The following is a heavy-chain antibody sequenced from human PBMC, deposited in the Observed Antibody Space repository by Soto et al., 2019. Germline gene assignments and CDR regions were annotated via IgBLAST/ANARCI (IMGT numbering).Heavy chain of an antibody. D-gene: IGHD3-22*01. Sequence: SETLSLTCTVSGGSISSSSYYWGWIRQPPGKGLEWIGSIYYSGSTYYNPSLKSRVTISVDTSKNQFSLKLSSVTAADTAVYYCARCRLRYYYDRSGYPLVDIWGQGTMVTVSS. CDR1: GGSISSSSYY. V-gene: IGHV4-39*01. J-gene: IGHJ3*02. CDR2: IYYSGST. CDR3: ARCRLRYYYDRSGYPLVDI.